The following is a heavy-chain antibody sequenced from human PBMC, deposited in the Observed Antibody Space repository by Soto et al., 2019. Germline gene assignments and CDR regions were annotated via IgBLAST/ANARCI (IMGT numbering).Heavy chain of an antibody. D-gene: IGHD3-9*01. Sequence: KPSETLSLTCTVSGGSVSSGSYYWSWIRQPPGKGLEWIGYIYYSGSTNYNPSLKSRVTISVDTSKNQFSLKLSSVTAADTAVYYCARGHDILTGYIYYFDYWGQGTLVTVSS. CDR3: ARGHDILTGYIYYFDY. V-gene: IGHV4-61*01. CDR1: GGSVSSGSYY. J-gene: IGHJ4*02. CDR2: IYYSGST.